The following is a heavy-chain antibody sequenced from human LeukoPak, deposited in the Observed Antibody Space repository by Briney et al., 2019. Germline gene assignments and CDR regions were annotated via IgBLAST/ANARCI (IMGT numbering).Heavy chain of an antibody. V-gene: IGHV3-21*01. Sequence: PGGSLRLSCAASGFTFSSYTMHWVRQAPGKGLEWVSSISSTSSSIYYADSVKGRFTISRDNAKNTLYLQMNSLRAEDTAVYYCARGVYSSGWYYYYGMDVWGQGTTVTVSS. J-gene: IGHJ6*02. CDR2: ISSTSSSI. CDR3: ARGVYSSGWYYYYGMDV. D-gene: IGHD6-19*01. CDR1: GFTFSSYT.